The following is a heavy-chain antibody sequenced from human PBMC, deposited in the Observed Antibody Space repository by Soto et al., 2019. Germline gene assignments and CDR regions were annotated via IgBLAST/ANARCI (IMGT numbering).Heavy chain of an antibody. V-gene: IGHV1-46*01. Sequence: ASVKGSCKASGYTLTSYYMHWVRQAPGQGLEWMGIINPSGGSTSYAQKFQGRVTMTRDTSTSTVYMELSSLRSEDTAVYYCARLTVTTIDYWGQGTLVTVSS. CDR2: INPSGGST. J-gene: IGHJ4*02. D-gene: IGHD4-17*01. CDR1: GYTLTSYY. CDR3: ARLTVTTIDY.